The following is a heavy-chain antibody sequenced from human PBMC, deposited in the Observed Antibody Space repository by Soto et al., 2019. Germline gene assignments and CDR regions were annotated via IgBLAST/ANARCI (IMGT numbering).Heavy chain of an antibody. CDR2: IYSGGST. D-gene: IGHD5-18*01. J-gene: IGHJ6*02. CDR3: ARGATAMDLHEYYYYYYGMDV. CDR1: GFTVSSNY. V-gene: IGHV3-53*01. Sequence: GGSLRLSCAASGFTVSSNYMSWVRQAPGKGLEWVSVIYSGGSTYYADSVKGRFTISRDNSKNTPYLQMNSLRAEDTAVYYCARGATAMDLHEYYYYYYGMDVWGQGTTVTVSS.